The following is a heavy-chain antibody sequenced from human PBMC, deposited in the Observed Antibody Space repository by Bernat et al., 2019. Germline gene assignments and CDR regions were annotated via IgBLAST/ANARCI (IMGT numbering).Heavy chain of an antibody. Sequence: QVQLVQSGAEVKKPGASVKVSCKASGYTFTGYYMHWVRQAPGQGLEWMGWMNPNSGGTNYAQELQCWVTMTRDTSISTASMELNRLRSDDTAVYYWARGVFRVMGGSYYPEYFQHWGQGTLVTVSS. CDR2: MNPNSGGT. J-gene: IGHJ1*01. D-gene: IGHD1-26*01. CDR3: ARGVFRVMGGSYYPEYFQH. V-gene: IGHV1-2*04. CDR1: GYTFTGYY.